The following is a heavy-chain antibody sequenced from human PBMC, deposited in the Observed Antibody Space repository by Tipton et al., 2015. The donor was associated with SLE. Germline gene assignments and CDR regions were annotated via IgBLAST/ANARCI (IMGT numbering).Heavy chain of an antibody. CDR1: GGSFSGYY. CDR2: INHTGST. D-gene: IGHD3-22*01. V-gene: IGHV4-34*01. Sequence: TLSLTCAVYGGSFSGYYWSWIRQPPGKGLEWIVEINHTGSTNFNPSLKSRVTISVDTSKNQFSLKLSSVTAADTAVYYCARSGYYYDSSGYLYYFDYWGQGTLVTVSS. J-gene: IGHJ4*02. CDR3: ARSGYYYDSSGYLYYFDY.